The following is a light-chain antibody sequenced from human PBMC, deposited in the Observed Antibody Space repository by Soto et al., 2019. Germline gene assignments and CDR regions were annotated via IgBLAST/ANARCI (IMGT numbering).Light chain of an antibody. V-gene: IGKV1-5*03. CDR2: KAS. CDR1: QSISSW. J-gene: IGKJ1*01. CDR3: QQSWT. Sequence: DIKMTQSPSTLSASVGDRVTITCRASQSISSWLAWYQQKPGKAPKLLIYKASSLERGVPSRFSGSGSGTEFTLTISSLQPDDFATYYCQQSWTFGQWTKVEIK.